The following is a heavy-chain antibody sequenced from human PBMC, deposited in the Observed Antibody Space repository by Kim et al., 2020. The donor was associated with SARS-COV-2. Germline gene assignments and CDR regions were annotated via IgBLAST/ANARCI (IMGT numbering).Heavy chain of an antibody. CDR2: INSDGTTT. V-gene: IGHV3-74*01. J-gene: IGHJ4*02. CDR1: GFTFSSHW. D-gene: IGHD6-19*01. CDR3: VRRQVTNGWYDFDY. Sequence: GGSLRLSCAASGFTFSSHWMHWVRQAPGKGLVWVSRINSDGTTTSYGDSVKGRFTISRDNAKNTLYLQMNSLRAEDTAVYYCVRRQVTNGWYDFDYWGQG.